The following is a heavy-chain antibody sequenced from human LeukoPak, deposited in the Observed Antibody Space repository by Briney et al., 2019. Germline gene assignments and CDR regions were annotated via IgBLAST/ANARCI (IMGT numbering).Heavy chain of an antibody. CDR1: GGTFSSYA. Sequence: ASVKVSCKASGGTFSSYAISWVRQAPGQGLEWMGGIIPIFGTTNYAQKLQGRVTMTTDTSTSTAYMELRSLRSDDTAVYYCARESPWAFDYWGQGTLVTVSS. CDR2: IIPIFGTT. J-gene: IGHJ4*02. V-gene: IGHV1-69*05. CDR3: ARESPWAFDY.